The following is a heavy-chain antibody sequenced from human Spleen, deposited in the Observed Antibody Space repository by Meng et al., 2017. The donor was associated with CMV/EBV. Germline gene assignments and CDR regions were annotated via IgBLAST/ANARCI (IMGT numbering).Heavy chain of an antibody. V-gene: IGHV1-24*01. CDR2: FDPEDGET. J-gene: IGHJ4*02. Sequence: VSFKFSGYTLTELSMHWVRQAPGKGLEWMGGFDPEDGETIYAQKFQGRVTMTEDTSTDTAYMELSSLRSEDTAVYYCATGFLRFVDYWGQGTLVTVSS. CDR3: ATGFLRFVDY. CDR1: GYTLTELS. D-gene: IGHD3-10*01.